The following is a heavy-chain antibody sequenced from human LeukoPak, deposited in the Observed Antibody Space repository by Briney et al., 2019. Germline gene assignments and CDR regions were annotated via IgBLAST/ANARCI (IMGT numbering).Heavy chain of an antibody. CDR3: ARGDGGDF. CDR2: IKEDGSEK. D-gene: IGHD2-21*01. CDR1: GFKFSTYW. V-gene: IGHV3-7*03. J-gene: IGHJ4*02. Sequence: GGSLRLSCAASGFKFSTYWMSWVRQAPGKGLEWVVNIKEDGSEKYYVDSVKGRFTISRDNAKNSLYLQMNSLRVEDTALYHCARGDGGDFWGQGTLVTVSS.